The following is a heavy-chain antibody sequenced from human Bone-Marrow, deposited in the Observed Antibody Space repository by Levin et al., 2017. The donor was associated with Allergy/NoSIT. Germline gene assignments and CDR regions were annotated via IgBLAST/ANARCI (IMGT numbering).Heavy chain of an antibody. D-gene: IGHD2-2*01. CDR2: ISGYNAKT. CDR1: GYPFSNYG. Sequence: GESLKISCKASGYPFSNYGFSWVRQAPGQGLEWMGWISGYNAKTEYAEKFEGRVAMTTDASTSTAYMELRSLRYDDTAVYFCVRMSSTNWFFLEYWGQGVLVTVSS. CDR3: VRMSSTNWFFLEY. J-gene: IGHJ4*02. V-gene: IGHV1-18*01.